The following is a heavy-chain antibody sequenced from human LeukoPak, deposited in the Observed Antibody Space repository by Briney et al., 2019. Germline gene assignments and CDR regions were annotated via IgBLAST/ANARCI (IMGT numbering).Heavy chain of an antibody. V-gene: IGHV1-8*01. D-gene: IGHD6-19*01. CDR3: ARAPRLIAVAGTSYYYGMDV. J-gene: IGHJ6*02. Sequence: ASVKVSCKASGYTFTSYDINWVRQATGQGLEWMGWMNPNSGNTGYAQKFQGRVTMTRSTSISTAYMELSSLRSEDTAVYYCARAPRLIAVAGTSYYYGMDVWGQGTTVTVSS. CDR1: GYTFTSYD. CDR2: MNPNSGNT.